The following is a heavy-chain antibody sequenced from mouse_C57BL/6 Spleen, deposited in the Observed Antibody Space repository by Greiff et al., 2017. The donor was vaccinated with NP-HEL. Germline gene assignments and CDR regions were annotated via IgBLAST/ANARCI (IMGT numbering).Heavy chain of an antibody. CDR3: APIYDGYPYYAMDY. V-gene: IGHV1-74*01. J-gene: IGHJ4*01. D-gene: IGHD2-3*01. Sequence: QVQLQQPGAELVKPGASVKVSCKASGYTFTSYWMHWVKQRPGQGLEWIGRIHPSDSDTNYNQKFKGKATLTVDKSSSTAYMQLSSLTSEDSAVYYCAPIYDGYPYYAMDYWGQGTSVTVSS. CDR1: GYTFTSYW. CDR2: IHPSDSDT.